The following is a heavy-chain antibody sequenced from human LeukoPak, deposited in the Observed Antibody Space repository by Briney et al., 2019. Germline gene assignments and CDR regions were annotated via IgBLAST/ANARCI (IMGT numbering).Heavy chain of an antibody. J-gene: IGHJ4*02. Sequence: SETLSLTCAVYGGSFSGYYWSWIRQPPGKGLEWIGEINHSGSTNYNPSLKSRVTISVDTSKNQFSLKLSSVTAADTAVYYCARTPLEKYYDILTGYSRAGYFDYWGQGTLVTVSS. D-gene: IGHD3-9*01. V-gene: IGHV4-34*01. CDR3: ARTPLEKYYDILTGYSRAGYFDY. CDR2: INHSGST. CDR1: GGSFSGYY.